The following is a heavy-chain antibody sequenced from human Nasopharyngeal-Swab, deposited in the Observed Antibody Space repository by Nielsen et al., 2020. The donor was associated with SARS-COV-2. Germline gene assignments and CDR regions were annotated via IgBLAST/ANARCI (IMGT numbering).Heavy chain of an antibody. CDR3: AKNFYGSGSYLVS. J-gene: IGHJ4*02. CDR1: GFTFSSYA. CDR2: ISYDGSNK. Sequence: GESLKISCAASGFTFSSYAMHWVRQAPGKGLEWVAVISYDGSNKYYADSVKGRFTISRDNSKNTLYLQMNSLRAEDTAVYYCAKNFYGSGSYLVSWGQGTLVTVSS. D-gene: IGHD3-10*01. V-gene: IGHV3-30-3*02.